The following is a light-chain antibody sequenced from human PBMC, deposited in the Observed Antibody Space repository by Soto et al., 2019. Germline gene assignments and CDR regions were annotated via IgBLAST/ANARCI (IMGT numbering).Light chain of an antibody. J-gene: IGLJ1*01. V-gene: IGLV2-14*03. CDR3: SSYTSSNTYV. Sequence: QSVLTQPASVSGSPGQSIAISCTGTSSDVGGYNSVSWYQQHPGKAPKLMIYNVSNRPSGVSDRFSGPKSGNTASLTISGLQAEDEADYYCSSYTSSNTYVFGTGTKSPS. CDR2: NVS. CDR1: SSDVGGYNS.